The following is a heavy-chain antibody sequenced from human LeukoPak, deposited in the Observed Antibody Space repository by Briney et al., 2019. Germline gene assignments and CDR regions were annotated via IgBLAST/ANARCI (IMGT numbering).Heavy chain of an antibody. D-gene: IGHD6-13*01. Sequence: GGSLRLSCAASEFTFSSYWMHWVRQAPGKGLVWVSRINTDGSSTTYADSVKGRFTISRDNAKNTLYLQMNSLRAEDTAVYYCARGSSAAGYLFDYWGQGTLVTVSS. J-gene: IGHJ4*02. V-gene: IGHV3-74*01. CDR2: INTDGSST. CDR3: ARGSSAAGYLFDY. CDR1: EFTFSSYW.